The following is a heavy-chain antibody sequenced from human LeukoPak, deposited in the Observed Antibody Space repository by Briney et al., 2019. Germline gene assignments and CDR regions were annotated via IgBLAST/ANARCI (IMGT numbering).Heavy chain of an antibody. J-gene: IGHJ4*02. D-gene: IGHD6-13*01. CDR1: GFTFSSYE. CDR2: ISSSGNTI. V-gene: IGHV3-48*03. Sequence: PGGSLRLSCAASGFTFSSYEMNWVRQAPGKGLEWVSYISSSGNTIYYADSVKGRFTISRDNAKNSLYLLMNSLRAEDTAVYYCARDIAAAGLYYFDYWGQGTLVTVSS. CDR3: ARDIAAAGLYYFDY.